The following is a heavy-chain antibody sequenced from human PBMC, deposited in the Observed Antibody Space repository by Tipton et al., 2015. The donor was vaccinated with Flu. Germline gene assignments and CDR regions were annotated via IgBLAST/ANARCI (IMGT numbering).Heavy chain of an antibody. D-gene: IGHD3-10*01. CDR2: IYHSGST. V-gene: IGHV4-38-2*02. CDR1: GYSISSGYY. J-gene: IGHJ5*02. CDR3: ARGSLWFGELEKYGFDT. Sequence: TLSLTCTVSGYSISSGYYWGWIRQPPGKGLEWIGSIYHSGSTYYNPSLKSRVTISVDTSKNQFSLKLSSVTAADTAVYYCARGSLWFGELEKYGFDTWGQGTLVTVSS.